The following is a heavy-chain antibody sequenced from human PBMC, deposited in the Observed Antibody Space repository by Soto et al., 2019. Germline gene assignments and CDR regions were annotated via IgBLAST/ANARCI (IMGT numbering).Heavy chain of an antibody. Sequence: PSETLSLTCTVSGDSMTSGDYSWSWIRQPPGKGLEWLGYIYRTVNTPYSPSLKSRLSISPDSAKHQFSLDLTSVTPADTAVYYCARGDYQYSFDYGGQGTLVTVSS. V-gene: IGHV4-30-2*01. CDR3: ARGDYQYSFDY. J-gene: IGHJ4*02. CDR2: IYRTVNT. CDR1: GDSMTSGDYS. D-gene: IGHD2-2*01.